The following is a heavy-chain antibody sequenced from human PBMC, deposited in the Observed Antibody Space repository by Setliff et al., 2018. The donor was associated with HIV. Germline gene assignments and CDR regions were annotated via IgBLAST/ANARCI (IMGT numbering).Heavy chain of an antibody. CDR1: GDTFSNYA. D-gene: IGHD2-8*01. V-gene: IGHV1-69*05. J-gene: IGHJ4*02. CDR2: INPLFGTT. Sequence: SVKVSCKASGDTFSNYAITWVRQAPGQGLEWMGGINPLFGTTNYAHNFQGRLTITTDQIMSAAYMELTSLRSEDTAVYYCASGSGYCNKGDCYLGVHRTPDKYYFDSWGQGTLVTVSS. CDR3: ASGSGYCNKGDCYLGVHRTPDKYYFDS.